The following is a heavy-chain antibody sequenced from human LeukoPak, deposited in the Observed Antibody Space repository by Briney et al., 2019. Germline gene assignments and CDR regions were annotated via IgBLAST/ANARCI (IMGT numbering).Heavy chain of an antibody. J-gene: IGHJ5*02. D-gene: IGHD3-10*01. Sequence: ASVKVSCKASGGTFSSYAISWVRQAPGQGLEWMGRIIPILGIANYAQKFQGRVTITADKSTSTAYMELRSLSSEDTAVYYCARDLLLVRGVMVSWFDPWGQGTLVTVSS. CDR2: IIPILGIA. CDR1: GGTFSSYA. CDR3: ARDLLLVRGVMVSWFDP. V-gene: IGHV1-69*04.